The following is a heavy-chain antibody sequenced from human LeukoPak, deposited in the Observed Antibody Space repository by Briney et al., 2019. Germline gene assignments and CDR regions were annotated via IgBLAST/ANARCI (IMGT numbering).Heavy chain of an antibody. CDR2: IDYSGST. D-gene: IGHD6-19*01. J-gene: IGHJ4*02. CDR1: TASISSSSYS. Sequence: SETLSLTCTVSTASISSSSYSWGGIRQPPGKRREWLASIDYSGSTYYHPSLKSRFTISVATTKNQFSLKLSSVTPADTAVDYCARQKGVWQGLVPLGGGYFDYWGQGTLVTVSS. V-gene: IGHV4-39*01. CDR3: ARQKGVWQGLVPLGGGYFDY.